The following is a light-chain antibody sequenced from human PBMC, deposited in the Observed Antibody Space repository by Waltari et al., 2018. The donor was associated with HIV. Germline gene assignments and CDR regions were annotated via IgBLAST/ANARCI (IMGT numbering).Light chain of an antibody. J-gene: IGLJ1*01. Sequence: QSALTQPASVSGSPGQSITISCTGTSTDVGNFNLVSWYQQYPGKAPKLLIYEFTKPPSCTSNRFASAKSSNTAYLTIAGLRAEDEADYYCYSCSDTSSAYVFGTGTKVTVL. CDR1: STDVGNFNL. V-gene: IGLV2-23*02. CDR2: EFT. CDR3: YSCSDTSSAYV.